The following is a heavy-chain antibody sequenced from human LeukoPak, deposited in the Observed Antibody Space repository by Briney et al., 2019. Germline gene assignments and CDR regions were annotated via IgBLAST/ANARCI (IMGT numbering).Heavy chain of an antibody. V-gene: IGHV3-23*01. CDR1: GFTFSSYA. D-gene: IGHD3-10*01. CDR3: AKGSSWGSGSYSDC. Sequence: GGSLRLSCAASGFTFSSYAMSWVRQAPGKGLEWVSAISGSGGSTYYADSVKGRFTISRDNSKNTLYLQMNSLRAEDTAVYYCAKGSSWGSGSYSDCWGQGTLVTVSS. J-gene: IGHJ4*02. CDR2: ISGSGGST.